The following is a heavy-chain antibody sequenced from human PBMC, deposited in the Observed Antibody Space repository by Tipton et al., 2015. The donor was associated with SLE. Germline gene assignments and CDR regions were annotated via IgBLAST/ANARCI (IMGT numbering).Heavy chain of an antibody. CDR2: MFYSGTT. CDR3: ARHLGVIIAFDY. J-gene: IGHJ4*02. D-gene: IGHD2-21*01. Sequence: TLSLTCNVSGGSISSSSYYWGWIRQPPGKGLEWIGSMFYSGTTYYNPSLKSRFTISVDTSKNQFSLKLSSVTAADTAVYYCARHLGVIIAFDYWGQGTLVTVSS. V-gene: IGHV4-39*07. CDR1: GGSISSSSYY.